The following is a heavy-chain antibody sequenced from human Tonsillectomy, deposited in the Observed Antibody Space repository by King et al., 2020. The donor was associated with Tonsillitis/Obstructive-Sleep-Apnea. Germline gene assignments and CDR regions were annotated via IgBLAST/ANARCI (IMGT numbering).Heavy chain of an antibody. J-gene: IGHJ6*03. D-gene: IGHD3-22*01. V-gene: IGHV1-69*01. CDR3: ARDRLASGLLRCGEMNYDYYMNV. CDR1: GGAFSDYA. Sequence: VQLVESGAEVKKTGSSVKVSCKASGGAFSDYAITWVRQAPGQGLEWMGGITPVVGTINYAQRFWGRVTITADESTSTVYIALRSLSSEDTAVFYCARDRLASGLLRCGEMNYDYYMNVWGEGPKVTVSS. CDR2: ITPVVGTI.